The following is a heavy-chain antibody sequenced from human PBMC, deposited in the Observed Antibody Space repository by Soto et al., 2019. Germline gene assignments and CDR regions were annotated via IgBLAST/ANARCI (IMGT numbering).Heavy chain of an antibody. D-gene: IGHD1-1*01. CDR2: TSYDGDNE. CDR1: GFTFSNYA. V-gene: IGHV3-30*18. J-gene: IGHJ4*02. Sequence: GGSLRLSCAASGFTFSNYAMHWVRQAPGKGLEWVALTSYDGDNEYYTDSVKGRFTISRDNSKNTLFLQMNSPRPEDTAVYYCAKDKGVFNWATSYFDYWGQGALVTVSS. CDR3: AKDKGVFNWATSYFDY.